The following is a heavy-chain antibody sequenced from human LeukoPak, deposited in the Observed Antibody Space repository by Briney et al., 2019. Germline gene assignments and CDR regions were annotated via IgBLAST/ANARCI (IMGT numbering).Heavy chain of an antibody. Sequence: SETLSLTCAVYGGSFSGHYWTWIRQAPGKGLEWIGESTHTGCTNYNPSLKSRVTISVDTSKNQFSLKLTSVSAADTAVYHCARGRTGAAALDFWGPGTLVTVSS. CDR2: STHTGCT. CDR3: ARGRTGAAALDF. V-gene: IGHV4-34*01. CDR1: GGSFSGHY. J-gene: IGHJ4*02. D-gene: IGHD2-2*01.